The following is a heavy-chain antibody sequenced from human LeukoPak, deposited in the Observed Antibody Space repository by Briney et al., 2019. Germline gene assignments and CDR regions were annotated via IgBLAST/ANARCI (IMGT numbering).Heavy chain of an antibody. Sequence: SETLSLTCTVSGGSITSSTYYWGWIRQPPGKGLEWIANINYSGSTYYNPSLKSRVTISVDTSKNQFSLKLSSVTAADTAVYYCARVSSTWWQFDYWGQGTLVTVSS. CDR1: GGSITSSTYY. CDR3: ARVSSTWWQFDY. J-gene: IGHJ4*02. V-gene: IGHV4-39*01. D-gene: IGHD6-13*01. CDR2: INYSGST.